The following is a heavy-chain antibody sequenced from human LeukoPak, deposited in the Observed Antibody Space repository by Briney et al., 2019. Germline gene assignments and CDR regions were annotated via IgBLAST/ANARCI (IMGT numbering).Heavy chain of an antibody. D-gene: IGHD6-19*01. V-gene: IGHV4-59*01. CDR3: ARVMGSGWTGFDY. Sequence: SETLSLTCDVSGGSITTYYWSWMRQPPGKGLEWIAYVHYSGTTKYNPSLNSRVAISADTSKNQFSLKLSSVTAADTAVYYCARVMGSGWTGFDYWGQGALVTVSS. J-gene: IGHJ4*02. CDR1: GGSITTYY. CDR2: VHYSGTT.